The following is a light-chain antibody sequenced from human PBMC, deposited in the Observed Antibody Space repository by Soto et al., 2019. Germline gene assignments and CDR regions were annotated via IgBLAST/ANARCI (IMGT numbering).Light chain of an antibody. J-gene: IGKJ5*01. V-gene: IGKV1-5*01. Sequence: DIQMTQSPSTLPASVGDRVTITCRASQSISNWLACYQHKPGKAPNPLIYDASILKSGVPARFSGSGSGTEFTLTISSLQPDDFATYYCQQYNTYSTFGQGTRLEIK. CDR3: QQYNTYST. CDR2: DAS. CDR1: QSISNW.